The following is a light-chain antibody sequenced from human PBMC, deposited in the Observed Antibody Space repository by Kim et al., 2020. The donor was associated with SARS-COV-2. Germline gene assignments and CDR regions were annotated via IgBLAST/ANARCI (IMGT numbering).Light chain of an antibody. Sequence: SVKLTGTLGSGHRRYAIAWHQQEPGKGPRYLMELNSAGRHSKGDGIPHRFSGSSSGDGRYLTIASLRSEDEADNYCQTWGTGIRVFGRGTQLTVL. CDR3: QTWGTGIRV. J-gene: IGLJ3*02. CDR2: LNSAGRH. V-gene: IGLV4-69*01. CDR1: SGHRRYA.